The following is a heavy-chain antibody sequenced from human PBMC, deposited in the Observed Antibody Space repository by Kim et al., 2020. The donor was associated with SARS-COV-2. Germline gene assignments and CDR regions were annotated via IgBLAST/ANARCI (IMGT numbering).Heavy chain of an antibody. D-gene: IGHD3-10*01. Sequence: GGSLRLSCAASGFTFSSYWMHWVRQAPGKGLVWVSRINSDGSSTSYADSVKGRFTISRDNAKNTRYLQMNSLRAEDTAVYYCARAYGSGPVDYWGQGTLVTVSS. V-gene: IGHV3-74*01. CDR1: GFTFSSYW. J-gene: IGHJ4*02. CDR3: ARAYGSGPVDY. CDR2: INSDGSST.